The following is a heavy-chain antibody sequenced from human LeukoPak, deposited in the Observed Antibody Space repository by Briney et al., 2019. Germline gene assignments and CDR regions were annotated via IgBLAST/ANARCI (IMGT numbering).Heavy chain of an antibody. J-gene: IGHJ4*02. CDR2: IYYSGST. CDR3: ARTNDYGDYGPLGY. Sequence: NTSETLSLTCTLSGGSISSGGYYWSWIRQHPGKGLEWIGYIYYSGSTYYNPSLKSRVTISVDTSKNQFSLKLSSVTAADTAVYYCARTNDYGDYGPLGYWGQGTLVTVSS. D-gene: IGHD4-17*01. CDR1: GGSISSGGYY. V-gene: IGHV4-31*03.